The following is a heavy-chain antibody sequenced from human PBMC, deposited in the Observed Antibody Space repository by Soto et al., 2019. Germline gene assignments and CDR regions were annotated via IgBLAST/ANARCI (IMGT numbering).Heavy chain of an antibody. CDR2: IYSKAGTI. Sequence: QVQLVQSGAEVQKPGASVKVSCKTSGYTFNDFGITWVRQAPGLGLEWLRWIYSKAGTINFAPKFQGRGIMTTATSTSTAYMELTSLTFDDSAVYFWARDIGFDIDYWGQGTLVTVS. J-gene: IGHJ4*02. D-gene: IGHD5-12*01. V-gene: IGHV1-18*01. CDR3: ARDIGFDIDY. CDR1: GYTFNDFG.